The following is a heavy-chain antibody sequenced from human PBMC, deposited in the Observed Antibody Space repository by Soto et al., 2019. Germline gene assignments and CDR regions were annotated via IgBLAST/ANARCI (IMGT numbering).Heavy chain of an antibody. V-gene: IGHV1-2*04. CDR3: ARETGDGGHDACDI. Sequence: ASVKVSCKASGYTFTGYYMHWVRQAPGQGLEWMGWINPNSGGTNYAQKFQGWVTMTRDTSISTAYMELSRLRSDDTAVYYCARETGDGGHDACDIWGQGTMVTVSS. J-gene: IGHJ3*02. CDR1: GYTFTGYY. CDR2: INPNSGGT. D-gene: IGHD7-27*01.